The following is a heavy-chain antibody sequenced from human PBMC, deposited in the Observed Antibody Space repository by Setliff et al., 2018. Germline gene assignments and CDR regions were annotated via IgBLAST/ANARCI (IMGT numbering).Heavy chain of an antibody. CDR3: ARDNRARHYMDV. CDR2: IYYSGDT. J-gene: IGHJ6*03. CDR1: GGSISSSSYY. V-gene: IGHV4-39*07. D-gene: IGHD3-10*01. Sequence: PSETLSLTCTVSGGSISSSSYYWGWIRQPPGKGLEWTGSIYYSGDTYYNPSLDSRVTISADTSKNQFSLNLSSVTAADTAVYYCARDNRARHYMDVWGKGTTVTVSS.